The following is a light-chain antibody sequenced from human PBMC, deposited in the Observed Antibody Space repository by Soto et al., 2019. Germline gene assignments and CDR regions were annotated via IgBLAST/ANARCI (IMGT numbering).Light chain of an antibody. J-gene: IGKJ5*01. CDR2: AAS. Sequence: EIQVTQSPTSLSASVGERITITCRASRSIGNNLNWYQQRPGKAPQLLIYAASSLQSGVPSRFSGSSSGTDFTLTINGLQPADFATYYCQQSFSPHIAFGQGTRL. CDR1: RSIGNN. CDR3: QQSFSPHIA. V-gene: IGKV1-39*01.